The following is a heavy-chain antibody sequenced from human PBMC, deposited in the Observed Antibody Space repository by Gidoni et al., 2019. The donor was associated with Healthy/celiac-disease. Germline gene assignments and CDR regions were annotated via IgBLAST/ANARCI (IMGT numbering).Heavy chain of an antibody. CDR2: IKSKTDGGTT. Sequence: EVQLVESGGGLVKPGGSLRLSCAASGFTFSNAWMSWVRQAPGKGLEWVGRIKSKTDGGTTDYAAPVKGRFTISRDDSKNTLYLQMNSLKTEDTAVYYCTAQEHWLDAFDIWGQGTMVTVSS. D-gene: IGHD5-12*01. V-gene: IGHV3-15*01. CDR3: TAQEHWLDAFDI. CDR1: GFTFSNAW. J-gene: IGHJ3*02.